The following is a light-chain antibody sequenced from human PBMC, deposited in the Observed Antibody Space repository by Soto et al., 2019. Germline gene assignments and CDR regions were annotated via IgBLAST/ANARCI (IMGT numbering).Light chain of an antibody. CDR1: QSAGNF. J-gene: IGKJ5*01. CDR3: QQHNQWPIT. CDR2: YIS. Sequence: ERVITQSPATLSVSPGETASLSCRASQSAGNFLAWYQQKPGQAPRLLIYYISTRATGIPARFSGSGSGTEFTLTINSLQSEDSAVYYCQQHNQWPITFGQGTRLEIK. V-gene: IGKV3D-15*01.